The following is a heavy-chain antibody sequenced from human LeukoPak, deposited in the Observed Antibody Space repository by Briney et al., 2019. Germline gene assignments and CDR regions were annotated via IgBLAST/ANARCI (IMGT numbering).Heavy chain of an antibody. V-gene: IGHV4-59*01. CDR2: IYYSGST. CDR1: GGSISSYY. CDR3: ARDFRVPAAIRYYYYGMDV. Sequence: ASETLSLTCTVSGGSISSYYWSWIRQPPGKGLEWIGYIYYSGSTNYNPSLKSRVTISVDTSKNQFSLKLSSVTAADTAVYYCARDFRVPAAIRYYYYGMDVWGQGTTVTVSS. J-gene: IGHJ6*02. D-gene: IGHD2-2*02.